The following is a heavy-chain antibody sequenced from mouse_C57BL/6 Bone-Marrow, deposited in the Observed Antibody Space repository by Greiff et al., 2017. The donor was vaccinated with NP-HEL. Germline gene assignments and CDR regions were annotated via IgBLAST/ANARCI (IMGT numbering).Heavy chain of an antibody. CDR2: INSDGGST. V-gene: IGHV5-2*01. D-gene: IGHD2-4*01. CDR1: EYEFPSHD. J-gene: IGHJ3*01. Sequence: EVHLVESGGGLVQPGESLKLSCESNEYEFPSHDMSWVRKTPEKRLELVAAINSDGGSTYYPDTMERRFIISRDNTKKTLYLQMSSLRSEDTALYYCAILYDYDRGFAYWGQGTLVTVSA. CDR3: AILYDYDRGFAY.